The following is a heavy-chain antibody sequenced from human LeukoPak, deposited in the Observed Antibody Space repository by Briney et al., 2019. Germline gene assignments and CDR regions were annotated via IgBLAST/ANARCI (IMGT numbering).Heavy chain of an antibody. J-gene: IGHJ4*02. D-gene: IGHD5-24*01. V-gene: IGHV1-69*13. CDR1: GGTFSSYA. CDR2: IIPIFGTA. Sequence: SVKVSCRASGGTFSSYAISWVRQAPGQGLEWMGGIIPIFGTANYAQKFQGRVTITADESTSTAYMELSSLRSEDTAVYYCARVRDGSNNYFDYWGQGTLVTVSS. CDR3: ARVRDGSNNYFDY.